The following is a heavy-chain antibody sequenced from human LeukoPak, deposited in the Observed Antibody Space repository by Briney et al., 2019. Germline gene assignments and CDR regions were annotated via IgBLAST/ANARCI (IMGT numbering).Heavy chain of an antibody. CDR3: ARDRRITMVRGVYFD. J-gene: IGHJ4*02. Sequence: GGSLRLSCAASGFTVSSNYMSWVRQAPGKGLEWVSVIYSGGSTYYADSVKGRFTISRDNSKNTLYLQMNSLRAEDTAVYYCARDRRITMVRGVYFDWGQGTLVTVSS. CDR2: IYSGGST. V-gene: IGHV3-66*01. D-gene: IGHD3-10*01. CDR1: GFTVSSNY.